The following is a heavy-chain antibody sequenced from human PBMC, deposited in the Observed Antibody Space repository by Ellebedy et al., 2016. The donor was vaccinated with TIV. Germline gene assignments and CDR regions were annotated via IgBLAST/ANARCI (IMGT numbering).Heavy chain of an antibody. Sequence: SETLSLTXTVSGYSISSGYYWGWIRQPPGKGLEWIGEINLSGSTNYNPSLKSRVTISVDTSKTQFSLKLRSVTAADTAVYYCARGQGRRKATDYWGQGTLVTVSS. D-gene: IGHD5-12*01. V-gene: IGHV4-38-2*02. CDR3: ARGQGRRKATDY. CDR2: INLSGST. CDR1: GYSISSGYY. J-gene: IGHJ4*02.